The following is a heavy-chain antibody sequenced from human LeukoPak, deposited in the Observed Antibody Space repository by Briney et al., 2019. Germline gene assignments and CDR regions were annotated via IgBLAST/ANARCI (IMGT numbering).Heavy chain of an antibody. Sequence: SETLSLTCTVSGGSISRNCWSWIRQSPGKGLEWIGYIYYSGNTNSNPSLKSRVTISLDTSKNQFSLKLSSVTAADTAVYYCARAREFSSSSGRAYYFDYWGQGTLVTVSS. D-gene: IGHD6-6*01. V-gene: IGHV4-59*01. CDR3: ARAREFSSSSGRAYYFDY. J-gene: IGHJ4*02. CDR1: GGSISRNC. CDR2: IYYSGNT.